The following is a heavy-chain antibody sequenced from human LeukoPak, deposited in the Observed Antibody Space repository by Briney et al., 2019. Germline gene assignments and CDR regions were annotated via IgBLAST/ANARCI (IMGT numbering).Heavy chain of an antibody. CDR3: ASNAGGEFDY. CDR1: RGSFSSYG. Sequence: SVKVSCKASRGSFSSYGISWVRQAPGQGLEWMGRIIPIVGVSNYAQKFQGRLTITAVKSTSTAYMELSSLSSEDTAVYFCASNAGGEFDYWGQGTLVTVSS. J-gene: IGHJ4*02. D-gene: IGHD3-16*01. V-gene: IGHV1-69*04. CDR2: IIPIVGVS.